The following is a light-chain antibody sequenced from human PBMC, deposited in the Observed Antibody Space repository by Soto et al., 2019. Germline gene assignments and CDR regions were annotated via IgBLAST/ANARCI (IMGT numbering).Light chain of an antibody. Sequence: EIVLPQSPSTLSLPPGERAPLSCRASQSVSSNYLAWYQQKPGRAPRLLIYGASSRATGIPDTFSGSGSGTDFTLTISRLEPEDFAVYYCQQYGDSPITFGQGTRLEI. CDR3: QQYGDSPIT. J-gene: IGKJ5*01. CDR2: GAS. V-gene: IGKV3-20*01. CDR1: QSVSSNY.